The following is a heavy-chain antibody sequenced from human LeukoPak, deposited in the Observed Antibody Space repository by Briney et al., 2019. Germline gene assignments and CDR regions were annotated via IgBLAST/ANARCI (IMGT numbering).Heavy chain of an antibody. CDR3: ARAATGHYYFDY. Sequence: SETLSLTCTVSGGSISSYYWSWVRQPAGKGLEWIGRVYPSGNTNYNPYNPSLTDRVTISIDASRNQFSLILTSVTAADTAVYYCARAATGHYYFDYLGQGIQVTVSS. CDR2: VYPSGNT. D-gene: IGHD1-1*01. V-gene: IGHV4-4*07. CDR1: GGSISSYY. J-gene: IGHJ4*02.